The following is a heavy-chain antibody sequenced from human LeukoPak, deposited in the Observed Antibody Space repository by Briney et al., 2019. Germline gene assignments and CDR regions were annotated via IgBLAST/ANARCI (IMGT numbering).Heavy chain of an antibody. Sequence: GGTLRLSCSASGFTFTSSGMSWVRQAPGKGLEWVSYISSSGSTIYYADSVKGRFTISRDNAKNSLYLQMNSLRAEDTAVYYCASGIQLWSWFDYWGQGTLVTVSS. CDR3: ASGIQLWSWFDY. CDR1: GFTFTSSG. D-gene: IGHD5-18*01. V-gene: IGHV3-48*04. J-gene: IGHJ4*02. CDR2: ISSSGSTI.